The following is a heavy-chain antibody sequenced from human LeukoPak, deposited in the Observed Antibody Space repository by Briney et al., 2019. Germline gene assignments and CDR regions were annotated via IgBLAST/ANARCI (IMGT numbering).Heavy chain of an antibody. D-gene: IGHD6-19*01. CDR2: IYYSGST. J-gene: IGHJ4*02. Sequence: SETLSLTCTVSGGSISSSSYYWGWIRQPPGKGLEWIGSIYYSGSTYYNPSLKSRVTISVDTSKNQFSLKLSSVTAADTAVYYCATAGQWLASRPHDSWGQGTLVTVSS. CDR1: GGSISSSSYY. CDR3: ATAGQWLASRPHDS. V-gene: IGHV4-39*07.